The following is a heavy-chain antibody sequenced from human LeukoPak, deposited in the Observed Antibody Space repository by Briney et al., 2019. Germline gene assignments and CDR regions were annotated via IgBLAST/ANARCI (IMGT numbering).Heavy chain of an antibody. V-gene: IGHV1-2*02. CDR3: ARGGVVPADRGWFDP. Sequence: GASVKVSCKASGYTFTGYYMHWVRQAPGQGLGWMGWINPNSGGTNYAQKFQGRVTMTRDTSISTAYMELSRLRSDDTAVYYCARGGVVPADRGWFDPWGQGTLVTVSS. CDR2: INPNSGGT. CDR1: GYTFTGYY. J-gene: IGHJ5*02. D-gene: IGHD2-2*01.